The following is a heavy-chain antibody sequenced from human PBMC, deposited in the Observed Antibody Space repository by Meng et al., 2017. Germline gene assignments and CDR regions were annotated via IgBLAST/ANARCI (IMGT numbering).Heavy chain of an antibody. CDR1: GFTFSSYS. Sequence: VHVGESGGGLVKPGGSLRPSGAASGFTFSSYSMNWVRQAPGKGLEWVAVISYDGSNKYYADSVKGRFTISRDNSKNTLYLQMNSLRAEDTAVYYCARGSRDGYNYCFDYWGQGTLVTVSS. D-gene: IGHD5-24*01. J-gene: IGHJ4*02. CDR3: ARGSRDGYNYCFDY. V-gene: IGHV3-30*05. CDR2: ISYDGSNK.